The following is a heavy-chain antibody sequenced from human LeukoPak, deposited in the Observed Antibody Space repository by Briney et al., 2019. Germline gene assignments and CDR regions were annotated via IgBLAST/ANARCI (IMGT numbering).Heavy chain of an antibody. CDR1: GGSINSYC. CDR3: ARQPGGTAAFDI. Sequence: PSETLSLTCTVSGGSINSYCWSWIRQPPGKGLEWIGYISYTGGEINYNPSLKSRLTISVDTSKNQFSLMLTSVTAADTAVYYCARQPGGTAAFDIWAQGTMVTVSS. CDR2: ISYTGGEI. V-gene: IGHV4-59*08. D-gene: IGHD6-13*01. J-gene: IGHJ3*02.